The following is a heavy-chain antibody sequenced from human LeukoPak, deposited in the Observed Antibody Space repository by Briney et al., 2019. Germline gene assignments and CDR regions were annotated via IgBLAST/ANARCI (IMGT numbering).Heavy chain of an antibody. CDR3: ARVLKAWYSSSWHDAFDI. Sequence: SETLSLTCTVSGGSISSSSYYWGWIRQPPGKGLEWIGSIYYSGSTYYNPSLKSRVTISVDTSKNQFSLKLSSVTAADTAVYYCARVLKAWYSSSWHDAFDIWGQGTMVTVSS. V-gene: IGHV4-39*07. CDR1: GGSISSSSYY. D-gene: IGHD6-6*01. CDR2: IYYSGST. J-gene: IGHJ3*02.